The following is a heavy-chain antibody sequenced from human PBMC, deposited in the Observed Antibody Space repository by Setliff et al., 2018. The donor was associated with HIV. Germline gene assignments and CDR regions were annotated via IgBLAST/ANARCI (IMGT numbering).Heavy chain of an antibody. J-gene: IGHJ4*02. CDR2: ISRSRDSRTVI. Sequence: PGGSLRLSCAASGFTFSHYTMNWVRQAPGKGLEWVAYISRSRDSRTVIYYADSVKGRFTVSRDNAESSLFLQMNSLKAEDTAVYYCAKSPPSYDVLTGGLDSWGQGTLVTVSS. V-gene: IGHV3-48*01. CDR3: AKSPPSYDVLTGGLDS. D-gene: IGHD3-9*01. CDR1: GFTFSHYT.